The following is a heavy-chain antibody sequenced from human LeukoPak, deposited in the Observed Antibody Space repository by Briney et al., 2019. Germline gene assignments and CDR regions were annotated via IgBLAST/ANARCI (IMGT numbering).Heavy chain of an antibody. V-gene: IGHV4-38-2*02. CDR2: INHSGST. CDR3: ARQQRVFLIGKTRRSFDD. Sequence: PSETLSLTCTVSGYSISSGYYWSWIRQPPGKGLEWIGEINHSGSTNYNPSLKSRVTISVDTSKNQFSLKLSSVTAADTAVYYCARQQRVFLIGKTRRSFDDWGQGTLVTVSS. CDR1: GYSISSGYY. D-gene: IGHD6-13*01. J-gene: IGHJ4*02.